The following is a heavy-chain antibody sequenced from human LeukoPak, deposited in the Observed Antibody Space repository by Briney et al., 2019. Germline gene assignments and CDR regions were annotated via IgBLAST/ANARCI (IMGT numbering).Heavy chain of an antibody. CDR1: GFTVSSNY. D-gene: IGHD1-14*01. J-gene: IGHJ6*03. V-gene: IGHV3-66*02. CDR2: IYSGGST. CDR3: ARYRTLYTHYYYYYMDV. Sequence: PGGSLRLSCAASGFTVSSNYMSWVRQAPGKGLEWVSVIYSGGSTYYADSVKGRFTISRDNSKNTLYLQMNSLRAEDTAVYYCARYRTLYTHYYYYYMDVWGKGTTVTVSS.